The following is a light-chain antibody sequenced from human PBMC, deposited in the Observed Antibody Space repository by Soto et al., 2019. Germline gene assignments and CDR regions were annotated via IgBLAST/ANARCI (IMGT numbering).Light chain of an antibody. CDR2: DAS. Sequence: IVMTQSPATLCVSPGESATLSCRASQSVRSNLAWYQQRPGQAPRLLIYDASTRATDVPARFSGSGSGTDFTLTISSLQSEDFAVYYCQHYNNWPTFGLGTKVDIK. J-gene: IGKJ1*01. V-gene: IGKV3-15*01. CDR3: QHYNNWPT. CDR1: QSVRSN.